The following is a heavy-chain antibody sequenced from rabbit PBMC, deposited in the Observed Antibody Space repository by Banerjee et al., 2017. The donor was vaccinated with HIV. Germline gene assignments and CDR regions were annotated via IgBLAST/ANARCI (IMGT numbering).Heavy chain of an antibody. V-gene: IGHV1S45*01. D-gene: IGHD6-1*01. Sequence: QEQLEESGGGLVQPEGSLTLTCTASGFSFSNKCVMCWVRQAPGKGLEWIACINTSSGNTVYATWAKGRFTISKTSSTTVTLQMTSLTAADTATYFCARSFNGAANYGLLGILSLWGQGTLVTVS. CDR1: GFSFSNKCV. CDR2: INTSSGNT. CDR3: ARSFNGAANYGLLGILSL. J-gene: IGHJ4*01.